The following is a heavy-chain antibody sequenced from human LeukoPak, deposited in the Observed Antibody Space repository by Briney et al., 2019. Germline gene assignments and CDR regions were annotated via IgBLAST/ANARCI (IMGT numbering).Heavy chain of an antibody. D-gene: IGHD1-20*01. CDR3: ARSGESHNGGAGRNV. V-gene: IGHV3-33*01. Sequence: PGGSLRLSCAASGFTFSSYGMHWVRQAPGKGLEWVAVIWYDGSNKHYADSVKGRFTISRDNSKNTLYLQMNSLRAEDTAVYYCARSGESHNGGAGRNVWGRGPRSPSP. CDR1: GFTFSSYG. J-gene: IGHJ6*02. CDR2: IWYDGSNK.